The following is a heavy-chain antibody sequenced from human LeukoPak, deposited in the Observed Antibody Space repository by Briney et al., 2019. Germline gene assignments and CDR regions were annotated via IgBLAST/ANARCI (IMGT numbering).Heavy chain of an antibody. J-gene: IGHJ5*02. CDR1: GFTFSSYW. CDR3: ARDQGIAVARNNWFDP. CDR2: IKQDGSEN. Sequence: GGSLRLSCAASGFTFSSYWMSWVRQAPGKGLEWVANIKQDGSENYYVDSGKGRFTISRDNAKNSLYLQMNSLRAEDTAVYYCARDQGIAVARNNWFDPWGQGTLVTVSS. V-gene: IGHV3-7*04. D-gene: IGHD6-19*01.